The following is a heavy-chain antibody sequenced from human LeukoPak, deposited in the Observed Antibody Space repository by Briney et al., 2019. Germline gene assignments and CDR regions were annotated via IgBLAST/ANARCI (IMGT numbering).Heavy chain of an antibody. V-gene: IGHV4-31*03. J-gene: IGHJ5*02. D-gene: IGHD4-23*01. Sequence: SETLSLTCTVSGGSVNSGAYYWSWIRQFPGKGLEWIGQIFFTGRTDYNPSLKSRLAISIDTSRDQFSLELSSVSAADTAVYYCARALRWEVGFDPWGQGTLVTVSS. CDR1: GGSVNSGAYY. CDR3: ARALRWEVGFDP. CDR2: IFFTGRT.